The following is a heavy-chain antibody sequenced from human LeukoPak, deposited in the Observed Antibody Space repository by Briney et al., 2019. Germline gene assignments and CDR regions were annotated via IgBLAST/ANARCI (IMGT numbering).Heavy chain of an antibody. D-gene: IGHD2-2*01. V-gene: IGHV3-30*02. J-gene: IGHJ6*03. CDR1: GFTFSNYG. Sequence: GGSLTLSCEASGFTFSNYGMHWLRQAPAKGLEWAAFIRHDGGKIYYADSVKGRFTISRDSSKSTLYLQTNSLRAEDTAVYYCAKSVIPTAYQGTYYMDVRGKGTTVIVSS. CDR2: IRHDGGKI. CDR3: AKSVIPTAYQGTYYMDV.